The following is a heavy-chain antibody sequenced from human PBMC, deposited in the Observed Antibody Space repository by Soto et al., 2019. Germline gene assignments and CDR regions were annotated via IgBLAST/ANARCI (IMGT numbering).Heavy chain of an antibody. CDR2: IYYSGST. J-gene: IGHJ4*02. Sequence: SETLSLTCTVSGGSISSYYWSWIRQPPGKGLEWIGYIYYSGSTNYNPSLKSRVTISVDTSKNQFSLKLSSVTAADTAVYYCARVGYYDSSGSFDYWGQGTLVTVSS. D-gene: IGHD3-22*01. CDR3: ARVGYYDSSGSFDY. V-gene: IGHV4-59*01. CDR1: GGSISSYY.